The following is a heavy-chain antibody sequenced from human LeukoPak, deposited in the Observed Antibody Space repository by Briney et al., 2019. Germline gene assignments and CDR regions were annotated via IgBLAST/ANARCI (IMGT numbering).Heavy chain of an antibody. V-gene: IGHV3-30*04. J-gene: IGHJ6*03. CDR3: ARDGGSYYPYFYYYYMDV. CDR1: GLTFSSYA. CDR2: ISYDGSNK. D-gene: IGHD1-26*01. Sequence: GGSLRLSCAASGLTFSSYAMHWVRQAPGKGLEWVAVISYDGSNKYYADSVKGRFTISRDNAKNSLYLQMNSLRAEDTAVYYCARDGGSYYPYFYYYYMDVWGKGTTVTVSS.